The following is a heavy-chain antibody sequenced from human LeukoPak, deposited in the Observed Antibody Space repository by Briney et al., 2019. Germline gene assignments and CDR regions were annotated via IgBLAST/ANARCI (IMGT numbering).Heavy chain of an antibody. CDR2: ITAYNANT. J-gene: IGHJ4*02. V-gene: IGHV1-18*01. D-gene: IGHD3-22*01. CDR1: GYTFSNYG. CDR3: ARDGSSGYSDPLDY. Sequence: GASVKVSCKASGYTFSNYGITWVRQAPGQGLEWMGWITAYNANTNYAQKFQGRVTMTTDTSTSTAYMELSRLRSDDAAVFYCARDGSSGYSDPLDYWGQGTLVTVSS.